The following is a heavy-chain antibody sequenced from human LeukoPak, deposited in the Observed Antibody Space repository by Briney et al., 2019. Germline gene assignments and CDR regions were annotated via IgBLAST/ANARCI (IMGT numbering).Heavy chain of an antibody. CDR1: GGSINSYF. D-gene: IGHD5-24*01. J-gene: IGHJ4*02. V-gene: IGHV4-4*07. CDR2: IDSSGNT. CDR3: ARDRNWLQGGGTDY. Sequence: SETLSLTCTVSGGSINSYFWCWIRQTAGKGLEWIGRIDSSGNTNYNPSLKSRVTMSADTSKNRFSLRLSSVTAADTAVYYCARDRNWLQGGGTDYWAREPWPPFPQ.